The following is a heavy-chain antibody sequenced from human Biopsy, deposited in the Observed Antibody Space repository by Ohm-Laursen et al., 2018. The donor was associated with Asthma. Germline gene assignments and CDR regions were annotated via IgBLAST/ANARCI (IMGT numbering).Heavy chain of an antibody. D-gene: IGHD2-8*01. CDR3: ARARETTNYGDSDFDI. CDR1: GFSFDNYF. J-gene: IGHJ4*02. V-gene: IGHV1-46*02. Sequence: GASVKVSCNTSGFSFDNYFMHWVRQAPGQGLEWMGIINPSGAGTRYAEKFRGRLIVTRDASTRTAFTDLRSLRSDDTAIYFCARARETTNYGDSDFDIWGQGTLITVSS. CDR2: INPSGAGT.